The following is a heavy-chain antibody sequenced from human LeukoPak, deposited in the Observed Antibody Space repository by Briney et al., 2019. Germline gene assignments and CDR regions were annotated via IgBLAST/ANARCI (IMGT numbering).Heavy chain of an antibody. D-gene: IGHD3-22*01. Sequence: GESLKISCQGTGYSFRNHWIGWVRQMPGKGLEWMGIIYPADSDTKYSPSFQGQDTISADNSISTAYLQLNSLKATDTAMYYCARHGGYDSSGYDAFDIWGQGTMVTVSS. J-gene: IGHJ3*02. V-gene: IGHV5-51*01. CDR1: GYSFRNHW. CDR2: IYPADSDT. CDR3: ARHGGYDSSGYDAFDI.